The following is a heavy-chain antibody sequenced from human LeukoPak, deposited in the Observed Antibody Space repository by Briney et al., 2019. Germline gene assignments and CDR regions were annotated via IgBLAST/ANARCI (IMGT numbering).Heavy chain of an antibody. J-gene: IGHJ4*02. D-gene: IGHD1-26*01. Sequence: SETLSLTCTVSGGSISSSSYYWGWIRQPPGKGLEWIGSIYYSGSTYYNPSLKGRVTISVDTSKNQFSLKLSSVTAADTAVYYCASGWELLYYFDYWGQGTLVTVSS. CDR3: ASGWELLYYFDY. V-gene: IGHV4-39*01. CDR1: GGSISSSSYY. CDR2: IYYSGST.